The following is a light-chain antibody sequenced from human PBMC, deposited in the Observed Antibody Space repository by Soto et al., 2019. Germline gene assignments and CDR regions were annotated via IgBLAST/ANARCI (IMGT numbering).Light chain of an antibody. CDR3: QQYKSFWT. CDR2: GAS. Sequence: EIQMTQSTSSLSASVGDRVTLTCRASQSITIYLNWYQQKPGEAPNLLIFGASTLPSGVPSRFSDSGSGTDFTLTISSLQPEDFATYYCQQYKSFWTFGQGTKVDIK. CDR1: QSITIY. V-gene: IGKV1-39*01. J-gene: IGKJ1*01.